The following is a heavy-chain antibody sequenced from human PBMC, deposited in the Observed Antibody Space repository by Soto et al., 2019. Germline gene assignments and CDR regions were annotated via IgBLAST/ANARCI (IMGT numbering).Heavy chain of an antibody. CDR2: IIPIFGTA. Sequence: SVKVSCKASGCTFSSYAISWVRQAPGQGLEWMGGIIPIFGTANYAQKFQGRVTITADESTSTAYMELSSLRSEDTAVYYCAREYYYGSGSYYNYYYDDGMDVWGKGTTVTVSS. V-gene: IGHV1-69*13. D-gene: IGHD3-10*01. CDR1: GCTFSSYA. J-gene: IGHJ6*04. CDR3: AREYYYGSGSYYNYYYDDGMDV.